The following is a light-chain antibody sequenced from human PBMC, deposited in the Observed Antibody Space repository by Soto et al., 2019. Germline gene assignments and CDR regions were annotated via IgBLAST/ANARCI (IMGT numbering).Light chain of an antibody. Sequence: EIVLSQSPGTLSLSPGERATLSCRASQSVSSAYFAWYQQKPGQAPRLLIYGASARATGIPDRFSGSGSGTDFTLTISRLEPEDFAVYYCQQYGSSPPSLAFGGGTNVEIK. J-gene: IGKJ4*01. CDR1: QSVSSAY. V-gene: IGKV3-20*01. CDR2: GAS. CDR3: QQYGSSPPSLA.